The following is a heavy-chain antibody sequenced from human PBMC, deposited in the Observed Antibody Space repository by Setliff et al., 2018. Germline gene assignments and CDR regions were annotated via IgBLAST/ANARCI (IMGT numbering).Heavy chain of an antibody. Sequence: PGESLKISCRASGYTFTNYWIGWVRQVPGKGLEWMGIIYPGDSDTRYSPSFQGQVTISADKSISTAYLQWSSLKASDTATYYCARRGNGGTLDVWGKGTTVTVSS. CDR2: IYPGDSDT. V-gene: IGHV5-51*01. CDR1: GYTFTNYW. D-gene: IGHD2-8*01. CDR3: ARRGNGGTLDV. J-gene: IGHJ6*04.